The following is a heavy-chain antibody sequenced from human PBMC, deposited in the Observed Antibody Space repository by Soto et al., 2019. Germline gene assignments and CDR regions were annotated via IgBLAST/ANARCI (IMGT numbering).Heavy chain of an antibody. CDR3: ARLDSRYGMDV. CDR1: GGSISSSSYY. D-gene: IGHD2-2*03. V-gene: IGHV4-39*01. J-gene: IGHJ6*02. Sequence: SETLSLTCTVSGGSISSSSYYWGWIRQPPGKGLEWIGSIYYSGSTYYNPSLKSRVTISVDTSKNQFSLKLSSVTAADTAVYYCARLDSRYGMDVWGQGTTVTVSS. CDR2: IYYSGST.